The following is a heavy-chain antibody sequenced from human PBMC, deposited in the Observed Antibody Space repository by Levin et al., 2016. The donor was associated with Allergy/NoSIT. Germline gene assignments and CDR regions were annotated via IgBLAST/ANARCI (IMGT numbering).Heavy chain of an antibody. CDR2: ISYDGSNK. D-gene: IGHD3-10*01. Sequence: LSLTCAASGFTFSSYAMHWVRQAPGKGLEWVAVISYDGSNKYYADSVKGRFTISRDNSKNTLYLQMNSLRAEDTAVYYCASPGRFGELFVYYFDYWGQGTLVTVSS. CDR3: ASPGRFGELFVYYFDY. CDR1: GFTFSSYA. V-gene: IGHV3-30-3*01. J-gene: IGHJ4*02.